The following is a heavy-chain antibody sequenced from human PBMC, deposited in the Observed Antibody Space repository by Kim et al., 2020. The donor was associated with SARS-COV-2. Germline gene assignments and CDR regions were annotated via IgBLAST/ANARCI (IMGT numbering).Heavy chain of an antibody. Sequence: GGSLRLSRAASGFTVSSNYMSWVRQAPGKGLEWVSVIYSGGSTYYADSVKGRFTISRDNSKNTLYLQMNSLRAEDTAVYYCARDFDYRGGWFDPWGQGTLVTVSS. J-gene: IGHJ5*02. D-gene: IGHD3-10*01. CDR2: IYSGGST. V-gene: IGHV3-66*01. CDR3: ARDFDYRGGWFDP. CDR1: GFTVSSNY.